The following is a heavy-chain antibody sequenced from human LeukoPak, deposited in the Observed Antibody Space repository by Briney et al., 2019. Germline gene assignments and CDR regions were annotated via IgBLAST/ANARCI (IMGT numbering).Heavy chain of an antibody. CDR3: AGGIRYYYGSGSTS. D-gene: IGHD3-10*01. CDR2: MNPNSGNT. J-gene: IGHJ4*02. V-gene: IGHV1-8*01. CDR1: GYTFTSYD. Sequence: VKVSCKASGYTFTSYDINWVRQATGQGLEWMGWMNPNSGNTGYAQKFQGRVTMTRNTSISTAYMELSSLRSEDTAVYYCAGGIRYYYGSGSTSWGQGTLVTVSS.